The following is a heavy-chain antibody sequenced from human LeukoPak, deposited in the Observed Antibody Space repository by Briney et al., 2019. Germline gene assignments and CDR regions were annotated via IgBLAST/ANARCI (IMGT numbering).Heavy chain of an antibody. CDR2: IYYSGST. J-gene: IGHJ4*02. CDR3: ASSGSYTPLLDY. CDR1: GGSIGSGDYY. D-gene: IGHD1-26*01. Sequence: SETLSLTCTVSGGSIGSGDYYWSWIRQPPGKGLEWIGYIYYSGSTYYNPSLKSRVTISVDTSKNQFSLKLSSVTAADTAVYYCASSGSYTPLLDYWGQGTLVTVSS. V-gene: IGHV4-30-4*01.